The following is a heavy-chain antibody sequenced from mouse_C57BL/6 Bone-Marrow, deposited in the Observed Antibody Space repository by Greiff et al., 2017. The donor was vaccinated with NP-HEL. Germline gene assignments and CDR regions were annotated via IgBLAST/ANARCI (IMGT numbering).Heavy chain of an antibody. CDR1: GFTFSDYG. CDR3: AAYYYGSSGYYAMDY. CDR2: ISSGSSTI. J-gene: IGHJ4*01. Sequence: EVMLVESGGGLVKPGGSLKLSCAASGFTFSDYGMHWVRQAPEKGLEWVAYISSGSSTIYYADTVKGRFPISRDNAKNTLFLQMTSLRSEDTAMYYCAAYYYGSSGYYAMDYWGQGTSVTVSS. D-gene: IGHD1-1*01. V-gene: IGHV5-17*01.